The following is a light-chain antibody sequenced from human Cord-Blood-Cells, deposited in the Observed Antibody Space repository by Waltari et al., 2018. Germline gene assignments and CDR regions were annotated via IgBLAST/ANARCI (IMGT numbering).Light chain of an antibody. CDR1: NIGSKS. CDR2: DDS. CDR3: QVWDSSSDHPV. V-gene: IGLV3-21*03. Sequence: SYVLTQPPSVSVAPGKTARITCGGNNIGSKSVHWYQQKPGQAPVLVVYDDSYRPSGSPERCSGSNSGNTATLTISRVEAGDEADYYCQVWDSSSDHPVFGGGTKLTVL. J-gene: IGLJ2*01.